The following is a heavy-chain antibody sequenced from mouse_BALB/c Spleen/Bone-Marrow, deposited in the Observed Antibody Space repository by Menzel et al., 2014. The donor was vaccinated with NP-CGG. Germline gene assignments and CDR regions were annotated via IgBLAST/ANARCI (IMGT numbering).Heavy chain of an antibody. D-gene: IGHD4-1*02. V-gene: IGHV1S81*02. CDR3: TRGRNWDFDY. Sequence: QVQLQQSGAELVKPGVSGKWSSKPLDNTSTSYYRHWGRQSLEQAFNGLEGIIPSKGGTNFNEKFKSRATLTVDKSSSTAYMQLSSLTSEDSAVYYCTRGRNWDFDYWGQGTTLTVSS. CDR1: DNTSTSYY. J-gene: IGHJ2*01. CDR2: IIPSKGGT.